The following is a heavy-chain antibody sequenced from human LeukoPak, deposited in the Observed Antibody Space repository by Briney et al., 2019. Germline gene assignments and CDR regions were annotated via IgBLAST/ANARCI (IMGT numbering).Heavy chain of an antibody. D-gene: IGHD1-7*01. CDR3: ARGGLGTAIDY. CDR2: IRGDGSST. J-gene: IGHJ4*02. CDR1: GFTFSSYW. V-gene: IGHV3-74*01. Sequence: PGGSLRLSCAASGFTFSSYWMHWVRQAPGKGLVWVSYIRGDGSSTTYADSVKGRFTISRDNAKNTLDLQMNSLRAEDTAVYYCARGGLGTAIDYWAQGTLVTVSS.